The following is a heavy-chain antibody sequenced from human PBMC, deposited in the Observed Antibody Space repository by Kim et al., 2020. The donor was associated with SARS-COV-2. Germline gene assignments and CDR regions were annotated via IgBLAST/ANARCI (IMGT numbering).Heavy chain of an antibody. CDR1: GGSISSYY. CDR3: ASAGMVRGSYATPH. Sequence: SETLSLTCTVSGGSISSYYWSWIRQPPGKGLEWIGYIYYSGSTNYNPSLKSRVTISVDTSKNQFSLKLSSVTAADTAVYYCASAGMVRGSYATPHWGQGTLVTVSS. V-gene: IGHV4-59*01. D-gene: IGHD3-10*01. CDR2: IYYSGST. J-gene: IGHJ4*02.